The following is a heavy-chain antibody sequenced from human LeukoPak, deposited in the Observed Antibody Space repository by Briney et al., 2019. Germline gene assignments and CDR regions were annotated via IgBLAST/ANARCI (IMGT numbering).Heavy chain of an antibody. D-gene: IGHD3-10*01. J-gene: IGHJ4*02. CDR2: IKQDGSEK. CDR3: ARQGSLWFGESREDY. Sequence: GGSLRLSCAASGFTFSNYWINWVRQAPGKGLEWVANIKQDGSEKYYVDSVKGRFTISRDNAKNSLYLQMNSLRAEDTAVYNCARQGSLWFGESREDYWGQGTLVTVSS. CDR1: GFTFSNYW. V-gene: IGHV3-7*01.